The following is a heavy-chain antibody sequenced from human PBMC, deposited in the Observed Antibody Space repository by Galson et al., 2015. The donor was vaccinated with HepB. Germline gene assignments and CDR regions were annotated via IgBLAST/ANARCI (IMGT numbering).Heavy chain of an antibody. Sequence: QSGAEVKKPGESLKISCKGSGYSFTSYWIAWVRQMPGKGLEWMGIIYPGDSDTRYSPSFQGQVTISADKSISTAYLQWSSLKASDTAMYYCAREVYSSGWYRFGFDYWGQGTLVTVSS. J-gene: IGHJ4*02. CDR2: IYPGDSDT. CDR1: GYSFTSYW. D-gene: IGHD6-19*01. CDR3: AREVYSSGWYRFGFDY. V-gene: IGHV5-51*01.